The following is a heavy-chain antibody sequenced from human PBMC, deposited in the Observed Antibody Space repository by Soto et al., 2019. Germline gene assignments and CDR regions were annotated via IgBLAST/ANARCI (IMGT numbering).Heavy chain of an antibody. Sequence: TLSLTCTISGGSISSGGYYWSWIRQHPGKGLEWIGYIYYSGSTYYNPSLKSRVTISVDTSKNQFSLKLSSVTAADTAVYYCARVYYGSGSYLYFDYWGQGTLVTVSS. D-gene: IGHD3-10*01. V-gene: IGHV4-31*03. CDR3: ARVYYGSGSYLYFDY. CDR2: IYYSGST. CDR1: GGSISSGGYY. J-gene: IGHJ4*02.